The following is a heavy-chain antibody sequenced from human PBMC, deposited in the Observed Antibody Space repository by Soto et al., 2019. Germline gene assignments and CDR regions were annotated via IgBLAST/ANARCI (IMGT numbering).Heavy chain of an antibody. CDR3: SRDKRRRLQSTEYYFDY. CDR1: GYTFTSYG. Sequence: QVQLVQSGAEVKKPGASVKVSCKASGYTFTSYGISWVRQAPGQGLEWMGWISAYNGNTNYAQKLQGRVTMTTDTSTSTAYLELRSLRSDDTAVYYCSRDKRRRLQSTEYYFDYWGQGTLVTVSS. V-gene: IGHV1-18*01. D-gene: IGHD5-12*01. J-gene: IGHJ4*02. CDR2: ISAYNGNT.